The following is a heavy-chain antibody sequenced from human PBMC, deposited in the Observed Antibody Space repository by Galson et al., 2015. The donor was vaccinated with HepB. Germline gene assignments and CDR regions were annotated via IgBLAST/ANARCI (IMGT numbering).Heavy chain of an antibody. CDR3: TRKWELLDGGLAFDI. Sequence: SVKVSCKAFGYSFTRFYIYWVRQAPGQGLEWVGIIRPSDGTTNYAQEFQGRLTMTSDTSTSTVYMELSSLRSEDTALYYRTRKWELLDGGLAFDIWGQGTVVAVSS. CDR2: IRPSDGTT. D-gene: IGHD1-26*01. J-gene: IGHJ3*02. V-gene: IGHV1-46*03. CDR1: GYSFTRFY.